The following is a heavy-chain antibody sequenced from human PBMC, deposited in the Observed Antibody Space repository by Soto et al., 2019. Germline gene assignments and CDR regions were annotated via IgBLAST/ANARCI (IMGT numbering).Heavy chain of an antibody. Sequence: GASVKVSCKASGGTFSSYAISWVRQAPGQGLEWMGGIIPIFGTANYAQKFQGRVTITADESTSTAYMELSSLRSEDTAVYYCARDLGGRYSYGNYSGLDVWGQGTTVTVSS. J-gene: IGHJ6*02. CDR2: IIPIFGTA. CDR3: ARDLGGRYSYGNYSGLDV. V-gene: IGHV1-69*13. CDR1: GGTFSSYA. D-gene: IGHD5-18*01.